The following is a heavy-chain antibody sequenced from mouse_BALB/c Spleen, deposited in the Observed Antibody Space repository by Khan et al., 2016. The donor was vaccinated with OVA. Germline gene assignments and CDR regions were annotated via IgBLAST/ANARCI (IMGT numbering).Heavy chain of an antibody. Sequence: EVKLVESGPGLVKPSQSLSLTCTVTGYSITSGYGWNWIRQFPGNKLEWMGYISYSGSTNYNPSLKSRISITRDTSKNQFFLQLNSVTTEDTATCYCARTARIKYWGQGTTLTVSS. CDR1: GYSITSGYG. D-gene: IGHD3-3*01. V-gene: IGHV3-2*02. CDR3: ARTARIKY. CDR2: ISYSGST. J-gene: IGHJ2*01.